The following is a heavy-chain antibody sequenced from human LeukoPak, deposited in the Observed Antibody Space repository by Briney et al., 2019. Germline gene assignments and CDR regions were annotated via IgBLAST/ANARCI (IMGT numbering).Heavy chain of an antibody. D-gene: IGHD2-15*01. J-gene: IGHJ4*02. Sequence: SETLSLTCAVYGGSFSGYYWSWIRQPPGKGLGWIGEINHSGSTNYNPSLKSRVTISVDTSKNQFSLKLSSVTAADTAVYYCARRRGYCSGGSCYLAYYFDYWGQGTLVTVSS. V-gene: IGHV4-34*01. CDR3: ARRRGYCSGGSCYLAYYFDY. CDR1: GGSFSGYY. CDR2: INHSGST.